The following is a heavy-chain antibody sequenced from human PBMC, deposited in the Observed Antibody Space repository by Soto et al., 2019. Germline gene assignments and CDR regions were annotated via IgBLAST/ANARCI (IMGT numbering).Heavy chain of an antibody. D-gene: IGHD3-9*01. CDR1: GYTFTGYY. CDR2: INPNSGGT. V-gene: IGHV1-2*04. Sequence: ASVKVSCKASGYTFTGYYMHWVRQAPGKGLEWMGWINPNSGGTNCAQKFQGWVTMTRDTSISTAYMELSSLRSDDTAVYYCARGDDILTYYYYYGMDVWGQGTTVTVSS. J-gene: IGHJ6*02. CDR3: ARGDDILTYYYYYGMDV.